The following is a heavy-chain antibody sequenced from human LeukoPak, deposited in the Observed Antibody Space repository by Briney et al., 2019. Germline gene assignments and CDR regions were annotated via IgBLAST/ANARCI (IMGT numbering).Heavy chain of an antibody. CDR2: IKQDGSEM. V-gene: IGHV3-7*03. J-gene: IGHJ4*02. CDR3: ARDKIVGPTILDS. Sequence: GGSLRLSCVASGFTFSNYWMSWVRQAPGKGLEWVANIKQDGSEMYYVESVKGRFTISRDNAENSLYLQMNSLRVEDTAVYYCARDKIVGPTILDSWGQGTLVTVSS. CDR1: GFTFSNYW. D-gene: IGHD1-26*01.